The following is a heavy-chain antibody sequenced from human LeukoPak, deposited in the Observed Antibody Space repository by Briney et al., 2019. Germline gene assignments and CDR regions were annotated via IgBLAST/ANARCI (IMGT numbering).Heavy chain of an antibody. J-gene: IGHJ4*02. D-gene: IGHD6-13*01. Sequence: GASVKVSCKASGGTFSSYAISWVRQAPGQGLEWMGGIIPIFGTANYAQKFQGRVTITADESTCTAYMELSSLRSEDTAVYYCARDLGAVGDSSRKGDYWGQGTLVTVSS. CDR3: ARDLGAVGDSSRKGDY. CDR1: GGTFSSYA. CDR2: IIPIFGTA. V-gene: IGHV1-69*13.